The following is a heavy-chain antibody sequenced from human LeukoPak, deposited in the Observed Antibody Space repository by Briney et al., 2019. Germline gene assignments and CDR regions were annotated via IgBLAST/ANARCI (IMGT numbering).Heavy chain of an antibody. J-gene: IGHJ4*02. V-gene: IGHV1-2*02. CDR3: ARDRPYSDY. CDR1: GYTFTGYY. CDR2: INPNTGGT. Sequence: ASVKVSCKASGYTFTGYYIHWVRQAPGQGLQWLGWINPNTGGTKYAQNFQDRVTMTRDTPISAAYMEVSSLRYDDTAVYYCARDRPYSDYWGQGTLVTVSS. D-gene: IGHD2-15*01.